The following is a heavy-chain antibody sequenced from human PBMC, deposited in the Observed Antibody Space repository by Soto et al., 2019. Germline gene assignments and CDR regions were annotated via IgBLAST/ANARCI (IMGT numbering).Heavy chain of an antibody. CDR2: IYYSGST. CDR3: ARAYSSGWYFSWFDP. J-gene: IGHJ5*02. Sequence: QLQLQESGPGLVKPSETLSLTCTVSGGSISSSSYYWGWIRQPPGKGLEWIGSIYYSGSTYYNPSLKSRVTISVDTSKNQFSLKLSSVIAADTAVYYCARAYSSGWYFSWFDPWGQGTLVTVSS. V-gene: IGHV4-39*01. D-gene: IGHD6-19*01. CDR1: GGSISSSSYY.